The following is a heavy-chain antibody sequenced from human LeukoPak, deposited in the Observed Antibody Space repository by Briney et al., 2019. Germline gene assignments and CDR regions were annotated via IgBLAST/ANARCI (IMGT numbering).Heavy chain of an antibody. CDR1: GGSISSSSYF. V-gene: IGHV4-39*01. CDR2: IYYSGST. Sequence: SETLSLTCTVSGGSISSSSYFWGWIRQPPGKGLEWIGSIYYSGSTYYNPSLKSRVTISVETSKNHFSLKLSSVTAADTAVYYCARHPRYCSSTTCYYADYWGQGTLVTVSS. CDR3: ARHPRYCSSTTCYYADY. J-gene: IGHJ4*02. D-gene: IGHD2-2*01.